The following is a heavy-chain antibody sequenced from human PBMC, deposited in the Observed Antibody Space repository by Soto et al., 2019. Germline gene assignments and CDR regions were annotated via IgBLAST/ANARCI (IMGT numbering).Heavy chain of an antibody. J-gene: IGHJ6*02. CDR2: ISGSGGST. D-gene: IGHD6-6*01. Sequence: PGGSLRLSCAASGFTFSSYAMSWVRQAPGKGLEWVSAISGSGGSTYYADSVKGRFTISGDNSKNTLYLQMNSLRAEDTAVYYCAKDHIEYSSSLGGMDVWGQGTTVTVSS. CDR3: AKDHIEYSSSLGGMDV. CDR1: GFTFSSYA. V-gene: IGHV3-23*01.